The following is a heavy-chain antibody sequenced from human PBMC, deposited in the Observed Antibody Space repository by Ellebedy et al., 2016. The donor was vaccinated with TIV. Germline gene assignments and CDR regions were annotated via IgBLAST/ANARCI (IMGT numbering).Heavy chain of an antibody. Sequence: SETLSLTCAVYGESFSGYYWSWIRQSPGKGLEWVAEINRSGNTNYNPSLKSRVTISTDTSKNQFSLRLTSVTAADTAVYFCARVETAVVTVDYYYYYMDVWGKGTTVTVSS. J-gene: IGHJ6*03. CDR1: GESFSGYY. V-gene: IGHV4-34*01. CDR3: ARVETAVVTVDYYYYYMDV. CDR2: INRSGNT. D-gene: IGHD4-23*01.